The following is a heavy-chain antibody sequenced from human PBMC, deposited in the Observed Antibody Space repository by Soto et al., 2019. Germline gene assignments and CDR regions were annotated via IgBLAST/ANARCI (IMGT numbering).Heavy chain of an antibody. CDR3: AKEYDSSGYTPFGAFDI. V-gene: IGHV3-23*01. Sequence: SLRLSCAASGFTFSSYAMSWVRQAPGKGLEWVSAISGSGGSTYYADSVKGRFTISRDNSKNTLYLQMNSLRAEDTAVYYCAKEYDSSGYTPFGAFDIWGQGTMVTVSS. D-gene: IGHD3-22*01. CDR2: ISGSGGST. J-gene: IGHJ3*02. CDR1: GFTFSSYA.